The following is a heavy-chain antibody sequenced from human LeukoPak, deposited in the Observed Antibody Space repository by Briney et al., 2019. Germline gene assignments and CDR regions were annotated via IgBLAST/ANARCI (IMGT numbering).Heavy chain of an antibody. V-gene: IGHV3-30*18. J-gene: IGHJ6*02. Sequence: PGRPLRLSCAASGFTFSSYGMHWVRQAPGKGLEWVAVISYDGSNKYYADSVKGRFTISRDNSKNTLYLQMNSLRAEDTAVYYCAKERRDGYNYGYYYGMDVWGQGTTVTVSS. CDR2: ISYDGSNK. D-gene: IGHD5-24*01. CDR1: GFTFSSYG. CDR3: AKERRDGYNYGYYYGMDV.